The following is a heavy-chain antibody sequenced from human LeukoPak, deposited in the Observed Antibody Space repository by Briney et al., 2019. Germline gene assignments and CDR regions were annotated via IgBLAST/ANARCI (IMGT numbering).Heavy chain of an antibody. CDR2: IYYTGST. V-gene: IGHV4-30-4*01. Sequence: PSQTLSLTCAVSGGSISSGGYYWSWIRQPPGKDLEWIGYIYYTGSTYYNPSLKSRVSISVDTSKNRFSLSLTSVTAADTAVYYCASLSGGYSDSWGQGTLVTVSS. D-gene: IGHD1-26*01. CDR1: GGSISSGGYY. CDR3: ASLSGGYSDS. J-gene: IGHJ4*02.